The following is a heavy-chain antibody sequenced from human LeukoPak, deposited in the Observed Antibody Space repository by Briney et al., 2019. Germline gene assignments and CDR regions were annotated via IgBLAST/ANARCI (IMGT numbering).Heavy chain of an antibody. CDR3: ATWGSLGA. CDR1: GFTFSTYS. Sequence: GGSLRLSCAASGFTFSTYSINWVRQAPGEGLEWVSYINSGSTTIYYADSVQGRFTISRDNAKNSLYLQMNSLRVEDTAVYYCATWGSLGAWGQGTLVTVSS. J-gene: IGHJ5*02. D-gene: IGHD3-16*01. V-gene: IGHV3-48*04. CDR2: INSGSTTI.